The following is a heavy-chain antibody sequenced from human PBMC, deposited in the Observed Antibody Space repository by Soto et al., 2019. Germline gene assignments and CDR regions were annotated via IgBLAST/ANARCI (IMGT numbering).Heavy chain of an antibody. V-gene: IGHV3-53*02. CDR1: GFTVSSNY. D-gene: IGHD6-6*01. J-gene: IGHJ4*02. CDR2: IYSDGTT. Sequence: EVQLVETGGGLIQPGGSLRLSCAASGFTVSSNYMNWVRQAPGKGLEWLSIIYSDGTTNYADSVKGRFSISRDNFKNTLYLQMNNLRAADTAVYYCAILSNWGQGTLVTVSS. CDR3: AILSN.